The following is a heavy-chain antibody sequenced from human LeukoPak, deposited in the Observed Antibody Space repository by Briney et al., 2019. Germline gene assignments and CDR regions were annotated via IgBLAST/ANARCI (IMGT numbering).Heavy chain of an antibody. D-gene: IGHD3-9*01. CDR1: GGTFSIYA. Sequence: ASVNVSCKASGGTFSIYAISWVRQAPGQGLEWMGGIIPIFGTANYAQKFQGRVTITADESTSTAYMELSSLRSEDTAVYYCARELNYDILTGYYLQNWFDPWGQGTLVTVSS. CDR2: IIPIFGTA. CDR3: ARELNYDILTGYYLQNWFDP. J-gene: IGHJ5*02. V-gene: IGHV1-69*13.